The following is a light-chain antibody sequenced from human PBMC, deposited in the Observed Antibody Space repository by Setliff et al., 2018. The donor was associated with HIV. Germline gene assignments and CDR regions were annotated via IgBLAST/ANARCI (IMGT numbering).Light chain of an antibody. CDR2: DVS. J-gene: IGLJ1*01. V-gene: IGLV2-14*03. CDR3: SSYTGSGTYV. Sequence: QSALTQPASVSGSPGQSITISCTGTSSDIGGYNYVSWYRQHPGKAPKPMIYDVSNRPSGVSIRFSASKSGSTASLTISGLQPEDEADYYCSSYTGSGTYVFGTGTKVTVL. CDR1: SSDIGGYNY.